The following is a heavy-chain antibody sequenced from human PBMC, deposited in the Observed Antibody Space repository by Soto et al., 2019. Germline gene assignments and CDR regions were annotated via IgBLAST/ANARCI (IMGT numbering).Heavy chain of an antibody. V-gene: IGHV3-53*01. CDR3: ARVSRTLADHFDY. CDR2: MYSGGST. J-gene: IGHJ4*02. D-gene: IGHD3-16*01. Sequence: PGGSLRLSCAASGFSVSGSYVYWVSQAPGKGLEWVSVMYSGGSTDYADSVKGRFTISSDKSKNTLYLHMNSLRVEDTAVYYCARVSRTLADHFDYWGQGTLVTVSS. CDR1: GFSVSGSY.